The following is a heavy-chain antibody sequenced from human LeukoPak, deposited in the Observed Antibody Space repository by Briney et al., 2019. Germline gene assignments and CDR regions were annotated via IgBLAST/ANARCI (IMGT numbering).Heavy chain of an antibody. Sequence: GRSLRLSCAASGYNFRSYGMHWVRQAPGKGLEWVSSISRSGDRTYYRDSVKGRFTISRDNSKNTLYLQMNSLRAEDTAIYYCAKYNYYGSGSYYNDFDSWGQGTLVTVSS. J-gene: IGHJ4*02. CDR1: GYNFRSYG. CDR3: AKYNYYGSGSYYNDFDS. V-gene: IGHV3-23*01. CDR2: ISRSGDRT. D-gene: IGHD3-10*01.